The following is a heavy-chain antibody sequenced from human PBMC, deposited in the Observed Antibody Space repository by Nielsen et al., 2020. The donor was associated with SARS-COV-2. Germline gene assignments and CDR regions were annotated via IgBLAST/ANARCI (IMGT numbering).Heavy chain of an antibody. V-gene: IGHV3-9*01. Sequence: SLKISCAASGFTFDDYAMHWVRQAPGKGLEWVSGISWNSGSIGYADSVKGRFTISRDNAKNSLYLQMNSLRAEDTALYYCAKLDHYYDSSGFDYWGQGTLVTVSS. CDR3: AKLDHYYDSSGFDY. D-gene: IGHD3-22*01. J-gene: IGHJ4*02. CDR1: GFTFDDYA. CDR2: ISWNSGSI.